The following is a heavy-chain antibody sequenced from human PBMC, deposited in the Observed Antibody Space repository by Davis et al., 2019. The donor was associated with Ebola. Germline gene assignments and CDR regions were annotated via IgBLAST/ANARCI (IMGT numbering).Heavy chain of an antibody. D-gene: IGHD3-16*02. CDR2: IHHSGNT. CDR1: GGFISGYS. CDR3: AREYSYRFLYYGLDV. V-gene: IGHV4-59*12. J-gene: IGHJ6*02. Sequence: SETLSLTCTVSGGFISGYSWNWIRQPPGKGLEWIGNIHHSGNTDYNPSLETRVSISVDTSKNQFSLKLTSVAAADTAIYYCAREYSYRFLYYGLDVWGQGTTVTVSS.